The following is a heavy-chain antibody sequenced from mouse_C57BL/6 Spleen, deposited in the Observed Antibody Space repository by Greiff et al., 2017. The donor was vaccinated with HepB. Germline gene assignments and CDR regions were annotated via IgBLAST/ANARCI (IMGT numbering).Heavy chain of an antibody. Sequence: QVQLQQPGAELVKPGASVKMSCKASGYTFTSYWITWVKQRPGQGLEWIGDIYPGSGSTNYNEKFKSKATLTVDTSSSTAYMQLSSLTSEDSAVYYCASAIYYDYDGNFDYWGQGTTLTVSS. J-gene: IGHJ2*01. V-gene: IGHV1-55*01. D-gene: IGHD2-4*01. CDR1: GYTFTSYW. CDR3: ASAIYYDYDGNFDY. CDR2: IYPGSGST.